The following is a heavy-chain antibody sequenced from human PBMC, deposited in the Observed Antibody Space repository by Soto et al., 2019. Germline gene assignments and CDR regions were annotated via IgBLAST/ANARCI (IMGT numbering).Heavy chain of an antibody. CDR2: IWYDGSNK. Sequence: QVQLVESGGGVVQPGRSLRLSCAASGFTFSSYGMHWVRQAPGKGLEWVAVIWYDGSNKYYADSVKGRFTISRDNSKNTLYLQMNGLRAEDTAVYYCARFTYYYDSSGSWLSYFDYWGQGTLVTVSS. CDR1: GFTFSSYG. J-gene: IGHJ4*02. CDR3: ARFTYYYDSSGSWLSYFDY. V-gene: IGHV3-33*01. D-gene: IGHD3-22*01.